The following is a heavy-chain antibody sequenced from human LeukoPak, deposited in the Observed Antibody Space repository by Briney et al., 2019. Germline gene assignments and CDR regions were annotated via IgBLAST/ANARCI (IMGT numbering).Heavy chain of an antibody. CDR2: ISWNSGSI. CDR1: GFTFDDYA. D-gene: IGHD6-19*01. Sequence: PGGSLRLSCAASGFTFDDYAMHWVRQAPGKCLEWVSGISWNSGSIGYADSVKGRFTISRDNAKNSLYLQMNSLRAEDTALYYCAKGEAVAGSAFDIWGQGTMVTVSS. V-gene: IGHV3-9*01. CDR3: AKGEAVAGSAFDI. J-gene: IGHJ3*02.